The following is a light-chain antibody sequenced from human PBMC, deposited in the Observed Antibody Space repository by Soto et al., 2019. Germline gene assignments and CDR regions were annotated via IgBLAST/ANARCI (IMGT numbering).Light chain of an antibody. CDR2: GVS. Sequence: EVVMTQSPATLSASPGESATFSCRASETVNSNLAWYQQKPGQAPRLLIYGVSTRATGIPARFSGSGSGTDFTLNISNLQSEDFAFYHCQQYNKWPGTFGQGTKLEIK. CDR3: QQYNKWPGT. V-gene: IGKV3-15*01. CDR1: ETVNSN. J-gene: IGKJ2*01.